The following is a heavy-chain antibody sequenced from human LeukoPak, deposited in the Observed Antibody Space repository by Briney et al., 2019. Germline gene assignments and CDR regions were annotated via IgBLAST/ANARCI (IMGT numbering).Heavy chain of an antibody. CDR3: ATRGFTGGGYYYYGMDV. CDR1: GKTLTELS. D-gene: IGHD1-26*01. CDR2: FDPEDGET. Sequence: ASGKFSSKVSGKTLTELSMPWVRQPPGKGLRWMGGFDPEDGETIYAQKFQGRVTMTEDTSTDTAYMELSSLRSEDTAVYYCATRGFTGGGYYYYGMDVWGQGTTVTVSS. J-gene: IGHJ6*02. V-gene: IGHV1-24*01.